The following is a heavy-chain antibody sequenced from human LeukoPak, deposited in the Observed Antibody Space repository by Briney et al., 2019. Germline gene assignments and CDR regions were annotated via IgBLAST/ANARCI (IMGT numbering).Heavy chain of an antibody. V-gene: IGHV6-1*01. Sequence: SQTLSLTCALSGDSVSSNSVAWNWIRQSPSRGLEWLGRTYYRSKWYNAYAVSVKSRITITPDTSKNQFSLQLNSVTPEDTAVYYCAKELGSFDIWGQGTKVTVSS. J-gene: IGHJ3*02. CDR2: TYYRSKWYN. CDR1: GDSVSSNSVA. CDR3: AKELGSFDI. D-gene: IGHD3-3*02.